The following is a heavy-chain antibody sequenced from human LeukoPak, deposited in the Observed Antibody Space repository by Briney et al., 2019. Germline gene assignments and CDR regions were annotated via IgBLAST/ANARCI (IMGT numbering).Heavy chain of an antibody. CDR3: ARGAAAGTLAFFHY. V-gene: IGHV3-23*01. J-gene: IGHJ4*02. D-gene: IGHD6-13*01. Sequence: PGGSLRLSCAASGFTFSSYAMSWVRQAPGKGLEWVSSTTASDGSTYYADSVKGRFTISRDNSKNTLFFQVSSLRVEDTAVYYCARGAAAGTLAFFHYWGQGILVTVSS. CDR1: GFTFSSYA. CDR2: TTASDGST.